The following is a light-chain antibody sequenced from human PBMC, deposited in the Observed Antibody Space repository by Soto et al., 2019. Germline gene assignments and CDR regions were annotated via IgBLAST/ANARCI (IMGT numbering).Light chain of an antibody. CDR3: QQSYSTPLT. CDR1: QSISSY. CDR2: AAS. V-gene: IGKV1-39*01. J-gene: IGKJ4*01. Sequence: DIQMTQSPSSLSASVGDRVTITCRASQSISSYLNWYQQKPGQAPKLLIYAASSLQSGVPSRFSGSGSGTDFPLTISSLQPEDFATNFCQQSYSTPLTFGGGTKVEIK.